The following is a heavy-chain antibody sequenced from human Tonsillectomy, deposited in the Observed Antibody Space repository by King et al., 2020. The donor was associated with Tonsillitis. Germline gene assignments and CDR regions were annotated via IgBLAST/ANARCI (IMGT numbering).Heavy chain of an antibody. CDR3: ARVNDYGDYNYYYYGMDV. CDR2: MNSDGSSI. D-gene: IGHD4-17*01. J-gene: IGHJ6*02. V-gene: IGHV3-74*01. CDR1: GFTFSKYW. Sequence: VQLVESGGGLVQPGGSLRLSCAASGFTFSKYWMHWARQAPGKGLVWVSRMNSDGSSIRYADSVKGRFTISRDNAKNTLYLQMHTLRAEYTAVYYCARVNDYGDYNYYYYGMDVWGHGTTVTVS.